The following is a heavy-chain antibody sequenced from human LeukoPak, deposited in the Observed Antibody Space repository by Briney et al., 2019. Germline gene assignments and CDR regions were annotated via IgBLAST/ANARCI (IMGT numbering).Heavy chain of an antibody. CDR3: VRSLDY. J-gene: IGHJ4*02. CDR2: IAGSDGFT. Sequence: GGSLKLSCAASGFPFSSYAMNWVRQAPGKGLEWVSVIAGSDGFTQYADSVKGRFTISRDNSKNTVYLQMNRLRVEDTALYYCVRSLDYWGQGTLVTVSS. CDR1: GFPFSSYA. V-gene: IGHV3-23*01.